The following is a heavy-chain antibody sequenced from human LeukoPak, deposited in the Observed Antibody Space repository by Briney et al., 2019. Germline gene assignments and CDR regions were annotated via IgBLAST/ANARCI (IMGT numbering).Heavy chain of an antibody. CDR2: ISWNSGSI. CDR1: GFTFDDYA. V-gene: IGHV3-9*01. CDR3: AKDTVGHIAVAGTVDY. Sequence: GGSLRLSCAASGFTFDDYAMHWVRQAPGKGPEWVSGISWNSGSIGYADSVKGRFTISRDNAKNSLYLQMNSLRAEDTALYYCAKDTVGHIAVAGTVDYWGQGTLVTVSS. D-gene: IGHD6-19*01. J-gene: IGHJ4*02.